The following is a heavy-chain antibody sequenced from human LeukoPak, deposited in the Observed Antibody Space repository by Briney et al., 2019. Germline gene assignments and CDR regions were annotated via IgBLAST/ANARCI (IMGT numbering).Heavy chain of an antibody. CDR3: ARDVRYYDSSGYRSIHYGMDV. CDR1: GGSISSSSYY. D-gene: IGHD3-22*01. Sequence: SETLSLTCTVSGGSISSSSYYWGWIRQPPGKGLEWIGYIYCSGSTNYNPSLKSRVTISVDKSKNQFSLKLSSVTAADTAVYYCARDVRYYDSSGYRSIHYGMDVWGQGTTVTVSS. V-gene: IGHV4-61*05. CDR2: IYCSGST. J-gene: IGHJ6*02.